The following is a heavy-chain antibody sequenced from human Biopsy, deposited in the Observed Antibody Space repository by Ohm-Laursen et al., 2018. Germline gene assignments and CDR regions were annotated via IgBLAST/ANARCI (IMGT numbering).Heavy chain of an antibody. V-gene: IGHV3-9*01. Sequence: RSLRLSCTASGFAFDDYGMHWVRQAPGKGLEWVSGINWNSGSVGYADSVKGRFSISRDNAKNSLYLQMNSLRAEDTAIYYCAKGRVGNSGSLDIWGHGTMVTVSS. CDR1: GFAFDDYG. D-gene: IGHD1-1*01. J-gene: IGHJ3*02. CDR3: AKGRVGNSGSLDI. CDR2: INWNSGSV.